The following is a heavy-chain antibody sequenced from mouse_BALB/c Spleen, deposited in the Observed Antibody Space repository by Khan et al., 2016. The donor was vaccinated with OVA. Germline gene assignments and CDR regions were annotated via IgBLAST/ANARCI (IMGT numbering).Heavy chain of an antibody. CDR3: ADHLTVSFAY. D-gene: IGHD4-1*01. CDR1: GFTFSSYS. V-gene: IGHV5-6*01. CDR2: LSSGGDYT. J-gene: IGHJ3*01. Sequence: EVQLVESGGDLVKPGGSLKLSCAASGFTFSSYSMSWVRQTPDKRLEWVASLSSGGDYTYYPDSVKGRFTISRDNAKNTLYLQMSDLKSEDTAMYYCADHLTVSFAYWGQGTLVTVSA.